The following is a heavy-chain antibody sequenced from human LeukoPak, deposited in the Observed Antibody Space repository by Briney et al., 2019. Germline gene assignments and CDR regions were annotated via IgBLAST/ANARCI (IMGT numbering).Heavy chain of an antibody. J-gene: IGHJ4*02. D-gene: IGHD6-13*01. CDR3: ARAAAGVYYFDY. CDR1: AGSVSSYF. CDR2: IYYTGST. Sequence: SETLSLTCTVSAGSVSSYFWSWIRQPPGKGLEWIGYIYYTGSTNYNPSLKSRVTISVDTSKNQFSLRLNSVTAADTAVYYCARAAAGVYYFDYWGQGALVTVSS. V-gene: IGHV4-59*02.